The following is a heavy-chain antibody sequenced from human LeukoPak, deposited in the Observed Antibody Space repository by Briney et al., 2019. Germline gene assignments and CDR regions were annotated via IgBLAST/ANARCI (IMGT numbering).Heavy chain of an antibody. V-gene: IGHV1-69*06. J-gene: IGHJ4*02. CDR3: TRGKGFVGHFDF. CDR2: ILPIFGTA. Sequence: RGASVKVPCKVSGGSFSNNAISWVRQAPGQGLEWMGRILPIFGTAEYAERFQGRLTLSADKSTTTAYIELTSLKIEDTALYFCTRGKGFVGHFDFWGQGTLVTVSS. D-gene: IGHD3-3*01. CDR1: GGSFSNNA.